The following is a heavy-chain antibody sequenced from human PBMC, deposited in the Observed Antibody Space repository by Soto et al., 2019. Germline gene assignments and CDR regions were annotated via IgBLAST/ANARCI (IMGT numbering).Heavy chain of an antibody. Sequence: PGGSLRLSCAASGFTFSSYWMSWVRQAPGKGLEWVANIKQDGSEKYYVDSVKGRFTISRDNAKNSLYLQMNSLRAEDTAVYYCARESYYYDSSGYSPRGGYYGMDVWGQGTTVTVSS. CDR2: IKQDGSEK. CDR3: ARESYYYDSSGYSPRGGYYGMDV. J-gene: IGHJ6*02. CDR1: GFTFSSYW. D-gene: IGHD3-22*01. V-gene: IGHV3-7*01.